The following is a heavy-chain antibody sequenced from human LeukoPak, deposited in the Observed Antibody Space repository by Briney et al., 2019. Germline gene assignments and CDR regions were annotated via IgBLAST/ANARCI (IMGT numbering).Heavy chain of an antibody. J-gene: IGHJ4*02. CDR1: GITFSNSV. Sequence: GGSLRLSCSTSGITFSNSVMHWVRQAPGKGLEYVSAISTNGGTTYYSDSVKGRFTISRDNSKNTLFLQMRSLRAEDTAMYYCVKERVTGTTDYFDYWGQGTLVTVSS. CDR3: VKERVTGTTDYFDY. V-gene: IGHV3-64D*09. D-gene: IGHD1-1*01. CDR2: ISTNGGTT.